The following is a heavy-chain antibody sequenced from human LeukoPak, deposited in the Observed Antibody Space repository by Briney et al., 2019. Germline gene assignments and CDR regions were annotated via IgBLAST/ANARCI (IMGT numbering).Heavy chain of an antibody. Sequence: QPGGSLRLSCAASGFTFRNYWMGWVRQAPGKGLEWVANTKPDGSAEYYADSVRGRFTTSRDNANNLLYLQMNRLRAEDTAVYYCARERAGYTNPYYFDYWGQGTLVTVSS. CDR3: ARERAGYTNPYYFDY. V-gene: IGHV3-7*01. D-gene: IGHD3-16*02. CDR2: TKPDGSAE. CDR1: GFTFRNYW. J-gene: IGHJ4*02.